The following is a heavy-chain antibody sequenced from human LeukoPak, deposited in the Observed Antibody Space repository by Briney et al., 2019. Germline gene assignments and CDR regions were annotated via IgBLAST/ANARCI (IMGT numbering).Heavy chain of an antibody. Sequence: SETLSLTCAVSGGSTSSSNWWSWVRQPPGKGLEWIGEIYHSGSTNYNPSLKSRVTISVDKSKNQFSLKLSSVSAADTAVYYCARGSRVSRDFDLWGRGTLVTVSS. CDR3: ARGSRVSRDFDL. CDR2: IYHSGST. J-gene: IGHJ2*01. CDR1: GGSTSSSNW. V-gene: IGHV4-4*02. D-gene: IGHD6-13*01.